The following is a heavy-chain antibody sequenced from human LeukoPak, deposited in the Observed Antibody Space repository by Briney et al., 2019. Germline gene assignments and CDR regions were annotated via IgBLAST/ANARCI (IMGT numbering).Heavy chain of an antibody. CDR2: ISSNGGST. CDR3: ARSQGSTAQSIDY. D-gene: IGHD5-18*01. CDR1: GFTFSSYA. J-gene: IGHJ4*02. V-gene: IGHV3-64*01. Sequence: GGSLRLSCAASGFTFSSYAMHWVRQAPGKGLEYVSAISSNGGSTYYANSVKGRFTISRDNSKNTPYLQMGSLRAEDMAVYYCARSQGSTAQSIDYWGQGTLVTVSS.